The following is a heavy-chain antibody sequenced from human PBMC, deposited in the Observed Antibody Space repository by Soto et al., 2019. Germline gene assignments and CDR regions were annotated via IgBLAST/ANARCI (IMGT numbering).Heavy chain of an antibody. CDR3: ASTKYDSSAYYCWYLGL. Sequence: QVELVQSGAEVKKPGSSVKVSCQASEDTFRNYAISWVRQAPGQGIEWMGGIIPIFGTANYAQKFQGRVTITADTSANTVYWELSILRSEDTAVYYCASTKYDSSAYYCWYLGLWGRGTLVTVSS. CDR1: EDTFRNYA. CDR2: IIPIFGTA. J-gene: IGHJ2*01. D-gene: IGHD3-22*01. V-gene: IGHV1-69*06.